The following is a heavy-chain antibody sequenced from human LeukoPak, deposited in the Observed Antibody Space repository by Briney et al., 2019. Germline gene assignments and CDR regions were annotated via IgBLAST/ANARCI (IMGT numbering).Heavy chain of an antibody. D-gene: IGHD3-3*01. V-gene: IGHV1-18*01. J-gene: IGHJ4*02. CDR3: ASMSGYYPSYYFDY. CDR1: GYTFISYG. Sequence: ASVKVSCKASGYTFISYGITWVRQAPGQGLEWLGWISTYNGNIDYAQKLQGRVTLTTDTSTSTAYMEVRSLRSDDTAVYYCASMSGYYPSYYFDYWGQGTLVTVSS. CDR2: ISTYNGNI.